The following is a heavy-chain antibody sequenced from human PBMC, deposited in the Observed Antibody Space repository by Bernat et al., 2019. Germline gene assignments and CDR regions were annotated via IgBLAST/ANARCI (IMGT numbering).Heavy chain of an antibody. CDR1: GDSVNSGNYY. V-gene: IGHV4-61*01. CDR2: IYYSRST. Sequence: QVQLQESGPGLVKPSETLSLTCSVSGDSVNSGNYYCSWIRQPPGKGLEWIGSIYYSRSTNYNPSLKSRVTISLDTSKNQFSLNLSSVTAADTAVYYCALYSSGWYRSFDYWGQGTLVTVSS. CDR3: ALYSSGWYRSFDY. J-gene: IGHJ4*02. D-gene: IGHD6-19*01.